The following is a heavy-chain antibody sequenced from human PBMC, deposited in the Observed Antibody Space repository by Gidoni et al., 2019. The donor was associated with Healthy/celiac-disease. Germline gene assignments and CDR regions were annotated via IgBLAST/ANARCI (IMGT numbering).Heavy chain of an antibody. J-gene: IGHJ6*02. Sequence: EVQLVESGGGLVQPGGSLRLSCAASGFTFSSYWMSWVRQAPGKGLEWVANIKQDGSEKYYVDSVKGRFTISRDNAKNSLYLQMNSLRAEDTAVYYCARDWGLGDYYYGMDVWGQGTTVTVSS. D-gene: IGHD7-27*01. V-gene: IGHV3-7*03. CDR1: GFTFSSYW. CDR2: IKQDGSEK. CDR3: ARDWGLGDYYYGMDV.